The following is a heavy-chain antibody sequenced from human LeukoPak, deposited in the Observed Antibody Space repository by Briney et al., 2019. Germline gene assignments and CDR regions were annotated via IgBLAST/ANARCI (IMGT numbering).Heavy chain of an antibody. CDR1: GFTFSSYG. CDR2: IYSGGST. CDR3: ARDGVLLWFGESFYGMDV. D-gene: IGHD3-10*01. Sequence: PGGSLRLSCAASGFTFSSYGMHWVRQAPGKGLEWVSVIYSGGSTYYADSVKGRFTISRDNSKNTLYLQMNSLRAEDTAVYYCARDGVLLWFGESFYGMDVWGQGTTVTVSS. J-gene: IGHJ6*02. V-gene: IGHV3-66*01.